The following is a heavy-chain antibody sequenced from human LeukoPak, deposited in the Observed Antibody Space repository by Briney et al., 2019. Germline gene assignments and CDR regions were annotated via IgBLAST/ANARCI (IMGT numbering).Heavy chain of an antibody. V-gene: IGHV3-7*01. J-gene: IGHJ4*02. Sequence: GGSLRLSCAASGFTFSSYWMSWVRQAPGKGLEWVANIKQDGSEKYYVDSVKGRFTISRDSAKNSLYLQMNSLRAGDTAVYYCAREKASTTGTTDYDYWGQGTLVTVSS. CDR3: AREKASTTGTTDYDY. D-gene: IGHD1-1*01. CDR2: IKQDGSEK. CDR1: GFTFSSYW.